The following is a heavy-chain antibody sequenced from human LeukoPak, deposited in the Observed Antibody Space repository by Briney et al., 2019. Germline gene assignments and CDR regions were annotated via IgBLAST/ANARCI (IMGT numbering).Heavy chain of an antibody. Sequence: GGSLRLSRAASGFTFSSYPMSWVRQAPGKGLEWVSVISGSGGSTYYADSVKGRFTISRDNSKNTLYLQMNSLRAGDTAVYYCAKDHRSTIFGVVVSYFEDWGQGTLVTVSS. CDR2: ISGSGGST. D-gene: IGHD3-3*01. CDR3: AKDHRSTIFGVVVSYFED. J-gene: IGHJ4*02. V-gene: IGHV3-23*01. CDR1: GFTFSSYP.